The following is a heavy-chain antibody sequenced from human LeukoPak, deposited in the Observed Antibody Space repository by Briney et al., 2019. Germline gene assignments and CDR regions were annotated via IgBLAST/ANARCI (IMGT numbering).Heavy chain of an antibody. CDR1: GFTFSSYE. CDR3: AKATQHRARYSYYYYMDV. J-gene: IGHJ6*03. V-gene: IGHV3-48*03. CDR2: ISSSGSTI. Sequence: GGSLRLSCAASGFTFSSYEMNWVRQAPGKGLEWVSYISSSGSTIYYADSVKGRFTISRDNSKNTLYLQMNSLRAEDTAVYYCAKATQHRARYSYYYYMDVWGKGTTVTVSS. D-gene: IGHD2-21*01.